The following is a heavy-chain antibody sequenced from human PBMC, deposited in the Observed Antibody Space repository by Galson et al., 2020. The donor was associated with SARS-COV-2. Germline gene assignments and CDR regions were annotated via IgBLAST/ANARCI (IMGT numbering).Heavy chain of an antibody. V-gene: IGHV3-11*03. Sequence: GESLRLSCAASGFTFSEHFLSWISQAPGSGLEWASYIISSSSFTKYADSVKGRLTISIDNAKKSLLLQMNSLRAEDAAVYYCATTYCSGDCYARPFEYWGQGTLVTVSS. CDR1: GFTFSEHF. CDR2: IISSSSFT. D-gene: IGHD2-21*01. CDR3: ATTYCSGDCYARPFEY. J-gene: IGHJ4*02.